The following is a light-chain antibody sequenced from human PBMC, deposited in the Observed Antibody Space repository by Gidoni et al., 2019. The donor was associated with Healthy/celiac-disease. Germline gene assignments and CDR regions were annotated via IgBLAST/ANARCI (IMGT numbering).Light chain of an antibody. CDR1: SSDVGSYNL. CDR2: EGS. V-gene: IGLV2-23*01. CDR3: CSYAGSSTFYV. Sequence: QSALTQPASESGPPGQSITISGTGTSSDVGSYNLVSWDQQHPGKAHKIMIDEGSKRPSGVANRFSGSKSGNTASLTISGRQAEDEADYYCCSYAGSSTFYVFGTWTKVTVL. J-gene: IGLJ1*01.